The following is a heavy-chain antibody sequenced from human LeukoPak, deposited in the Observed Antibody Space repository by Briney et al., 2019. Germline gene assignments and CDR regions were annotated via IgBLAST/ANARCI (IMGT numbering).Heavy chain of an antibody. CDR3: ARDRHDYGGNSDY. CDR1: GLTVSSNY. V-gene: IGHV3-66*01. D-gene: IGHD4-23*01. Sequence: GGSLRLSCAASGLTVSSNYMSWVRQAPGKGLEWVSVIYSGGSTYYADSVKGRFTISRDNSKNTLYLQMNSLRAEDTAVYYCARDRHDYGGNSDYWGQGTLVTVSS. J-gene: IGHJ4*02. CDR2: IYSGGST.